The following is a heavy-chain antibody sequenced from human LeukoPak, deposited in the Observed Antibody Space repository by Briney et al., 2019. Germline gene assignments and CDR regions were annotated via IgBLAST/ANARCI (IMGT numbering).Heavy chain of an antibody. Sequence: KSSETLSLTCTVSGGSISSYYWSWIRQPPGKGLEWIGYIYYSGSTNYNPSLKSRVTISVDTSKNQFSLKLSSVTAADTAVYYCARENDFDAFDIWGQGTMVTVSS. J-gene: IGHJ3*02. CDR1: GGSISSYY. D-gene: IGHD2-21*02. V-gene: IGHV4-59*01. CDR3: ARENDFDAFDI. CDR2: IYYSGST.